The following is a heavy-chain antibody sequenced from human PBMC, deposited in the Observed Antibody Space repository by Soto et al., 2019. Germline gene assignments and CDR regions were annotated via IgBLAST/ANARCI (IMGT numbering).Heavy chain of an antibody. CDR1: GGSISSSSYY. Sequence: SETLSLTCTVSGGSISSSSYYWGWIRQPPGKGLEWIGSIYYSGSTYYNPSLKSRVTISVDTSKNPFSLKLSPVTAADTAVYYCARRPGVRGVQNYFDYWGQGTLVTVSS. CDR2: IYYSGST. V-gene: IGHV4-39*01. J-gene: IGHJ4*02. D-gene: IGHD3-10*01. CDR3: ARRPGVRGVQNYFDY.